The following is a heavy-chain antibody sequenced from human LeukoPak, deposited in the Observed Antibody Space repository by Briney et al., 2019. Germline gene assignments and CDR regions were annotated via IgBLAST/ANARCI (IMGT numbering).Heavy chain of an antibody. CDR2: INHSGST. CDR1: GGSFSGYY. V-gene: IGHV4-34*01. Sequence: PSESLSLTCAAYGGSFSGYYWSWIRQPPGKGLEWIGEINHSGSTNYNPSLKSRVTASVDTSKNQFSLKLSSVTAADTAVYYCARGLYGAYDYWGQGTLVTVSS. CDR3: ARGLYGAYDY. J-gene: IGHJ4*02. D-gene: IGHD4/OR15-4a*01.